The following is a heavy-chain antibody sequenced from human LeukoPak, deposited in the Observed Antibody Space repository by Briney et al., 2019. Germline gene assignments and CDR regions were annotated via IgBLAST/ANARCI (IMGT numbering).Heavy chain of an antibody. Sequence: SVKVSCKASGFTFTRSAMQWVRQARGQRLEWIGWIVVGSGNTNYAQKFQERVTIARDMSTSTAYMELSSLRSEDTAVYYWAAVGVAAGTNYWGQGTLVTVSS. J-gene: IGHJ4*02. CDR1: GFTFTRSA. CDR2: IVVGSGNT. V-gene: IGHV1-58*02. CDR3: AAVGVAAGTNY. D-gene: IGHD6-13*01.